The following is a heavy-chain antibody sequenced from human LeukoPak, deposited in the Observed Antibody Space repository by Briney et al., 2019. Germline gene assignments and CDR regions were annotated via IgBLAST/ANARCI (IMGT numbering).Heavy chain of an antibody. D-gene: IGHD4/OR15-4a*01. CDR3: VKESGFMVAPNSAFDI. CDR1: GFTFNSYP. V-gene: IGHV3-64D*06. CDR2: ISRNGGST. J-gene: IGHJ3*02. Sequence: GGSLRLSCSASGFTFNSYPVHWVRQAPGKGLEYVSGISRNGGSTYYADSVKGRFTISRDDSKNTLYLQMSSLRAEDTAVYYCVKESGFMVAPNSAFDIWGQGTMVTVSS.